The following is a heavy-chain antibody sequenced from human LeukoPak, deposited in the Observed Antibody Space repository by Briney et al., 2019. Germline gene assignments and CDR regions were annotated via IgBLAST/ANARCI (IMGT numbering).Heavy chain of an antibody. J-gene: IGHJ4*02. V-gene: IGHV1-18*04. CDR3: ARVVLPIEVAGTLDY. CDR1: GYVFTNYG. D-gene: IGHD6-19*01. Sequence: ASVKVSCKASGYVFTNYGISWVRQAPGQGLEWMGWIIAYNGNTNYAQKPQGRVTMTTDTYTSTAYMELRSLRSDDTAVYYCARVVLPIEVAGTLDYWGQGTLVTVSS. CDR2: IIAYNGNT.